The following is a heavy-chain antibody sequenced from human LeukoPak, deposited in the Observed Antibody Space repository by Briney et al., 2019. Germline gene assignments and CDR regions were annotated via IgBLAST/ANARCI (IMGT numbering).Heavy chain of an antibody. J-gene: IGHJ3*02. CDR1: GFTFSSYS. D-gene: IGHD3-10*01. Sequence: GGSLRLSCAASGFTFSSYSMNWVRQAPGKGLEWVSSISSSSGYIYYADSVKGRFTISRDNAKNSLYLQMNSLRAEDTAVYYCARDVDPNYYGSGSLDAFDIWGQGTMVTVSS. CDR3: ARDVDPNYYGSGSLDAFDI. V-gene: IGHV3-21*01. CDR2: ISSSSGYI.